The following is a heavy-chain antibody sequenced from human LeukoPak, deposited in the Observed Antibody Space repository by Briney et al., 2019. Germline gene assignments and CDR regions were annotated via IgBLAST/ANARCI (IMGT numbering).Heavy chain of an antibody. V-gene: IGHV3-7*01. Sequence: GGSLRLSCAASGFTVSSNYMSWVRQAPGKGLEWVANIKQDGSEKYYVDSVKGRFTISRDNAKNSLYLQMNSLRAEDTAVYYCARDYLKGGVYGSGSYTDYWGQGTLVTVSS. CDR3: ARDYLKGGVYGSGSYTDY. CDR2: IKQDGSEK. J-gene: IGHJ4*02. D-gene: IGHD3-10*01. CDR1: GFTVSSNY.